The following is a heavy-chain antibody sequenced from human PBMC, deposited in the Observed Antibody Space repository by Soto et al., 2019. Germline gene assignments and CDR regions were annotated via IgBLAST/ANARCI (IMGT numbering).Heavy chain of an antibody. CDR2: IIPIFGTA. Sequence: ASVKVSCKASGGTFSSYAISWVRQAPGQGLEWMGGIIPIFGTANYAQKFQGRVTITADKSTSTAYMEVSSLRSEDTAVYYCARYVGGSYVFGYWGQGSLVTVSS. J-gene: IGHJ4*02. CDR3: ARYVGGSYVFGY. D-gene: IGHD1-26*01. CDR1: GGTFSSYA. V-gene: IGHV1-69*06.